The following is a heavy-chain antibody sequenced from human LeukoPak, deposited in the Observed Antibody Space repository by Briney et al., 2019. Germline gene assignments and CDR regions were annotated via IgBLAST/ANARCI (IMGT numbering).Heavy chain of an antibody. CDR1: GFTFSSYG. V-gene: IGHV3-30*02. J-gene: IGHJ4*02. CDR3: ARGDCSGGSCYSFDY. Sequence: GGSLRLSCAASGFTFSSYGMHWVRQAPGKGLEWVAFIRYDGSNKYYADSVKGRFTISRDNSKNTLYLQMNSLRAEDTAVYYCARGDCSGGSCYSFDYWGQGTLVTVSS. CDR2: IRYDGSNK. D-gene: IGHD2-15*01.